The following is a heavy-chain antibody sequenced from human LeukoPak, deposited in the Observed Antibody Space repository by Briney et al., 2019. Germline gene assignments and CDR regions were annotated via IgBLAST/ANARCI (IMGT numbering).Heavy chain of an antibody. Sequence: GASVKVSCKASGYTFTGYYMHWVRQAPGQGLEWLGWINPNSGGTNYAQKFQGRVTITADESTSTAYMELSSLRSEDTAVYYCARAGIQLWLRWFDPWGQGTLVTVSS. J-gene: IGHJ5*02. V-gene: IGHV1-2*02. CDR2: INPNSGGT. CDR3: ARAGIQLWLRWFDP. D-gene: IGHD5-18*01. CDR1: GYTFTGYY.